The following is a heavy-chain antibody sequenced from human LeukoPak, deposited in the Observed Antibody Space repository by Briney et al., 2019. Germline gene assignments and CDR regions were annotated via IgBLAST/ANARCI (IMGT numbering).Heavy chain of an antibody. V-gene: IGHV3-74*03. J-gene: IGHJ6*02. CDR3: ARDVWPYGNYYYGMDV. CDR2: ISKEGSVT. CDR1: GFTFSSYW. D-gene: IGHD4-17*01. Sequence: GGSLRLSCAASGFTFSSYWMQWVRQAPGKGLVWVSRISKEGSVTTYADSVKGRFTISRDNAKNSLYLQMNSLRAEDTAVYYCARDVWPYGNYYYGMDVWGQGTTVTVSS.